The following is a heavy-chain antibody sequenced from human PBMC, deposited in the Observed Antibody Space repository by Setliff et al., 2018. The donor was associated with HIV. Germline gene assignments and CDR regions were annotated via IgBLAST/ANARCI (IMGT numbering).Heavy chain of an antibody. V-gene: IGHV1-2*04. CDR1: GYSFTDYY. D-gene: IGHD4-17*01. Sequence: ASVKVSCKASGYSFTDYYIHWVRQAPGQGLKWMGWINPKSDGTNYAQKFQGWITMTRDTSISTAYMELSRLISDDTAVYYCARAGPRDYGAYNWFDPWGQGTLVTVSS. J-gene: IGHJ5*02. CDR2: INPKSDGT. CDR3: ARAGPRDYGAYNWFDP.